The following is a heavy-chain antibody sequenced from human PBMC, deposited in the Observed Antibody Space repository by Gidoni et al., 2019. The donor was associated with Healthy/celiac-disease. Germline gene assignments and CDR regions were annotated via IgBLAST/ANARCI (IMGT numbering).Heavy chain of an antibody. CDR3: ARDSGSTGGGGTS. Sequence: QVQLKESGPGLVKPSQTLSLTCTVSGGSISRGDYYWSWIGQPPGKGLEWIGYTYYSGSTYYNPSLKSLVTISVDTSKNQFSRNLSSGTAADTAVYYCARDSGSTGGGGTSWGQGTLVTVSS. CDR2: TYYSGST. CDR1: GGSISRGDYY. D-gene: IGHD1-26*01. J-gene: IGHJ4*02. V-gene: IGHV4-30-4*01.